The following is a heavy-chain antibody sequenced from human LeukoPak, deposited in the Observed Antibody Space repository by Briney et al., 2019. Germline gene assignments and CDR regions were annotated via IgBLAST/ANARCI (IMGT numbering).Heavy chain of an antibody. J-gene: IGHJ6*04. CDR1: GFTFDDYA. CDR2: ISWNSGSI. CDR3: AKDYLRYCSGGSCYAMDV. V-gene: IGHV3-9*01. Sequence: PGGSLRLSCAASGFTFDDYAMHWVRQAPGKGLEWVSGISWNSGSIGYADSVKGRFTISRDNAKNSLYLQVNSLRAEDTALYYCAKDYLRYCSGGSCYAMDVWGKGTTVTISS. D-gene: IGHD2-15*01.